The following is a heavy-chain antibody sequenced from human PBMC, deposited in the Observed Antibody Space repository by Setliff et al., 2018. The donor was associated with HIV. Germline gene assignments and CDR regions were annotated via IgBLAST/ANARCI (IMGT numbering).Heavy chain of an antibody. CDR1: GISVSSGSYF. J-gene: IGHJ5*02. Sequence: PSETLSLTCTVAGISVSSGSYFWTWIRQPAGKGLEWIGRIYTSGITNYNPSLKSRVTISVDSSKNQFSLKLSSVTAADTAVYYCARHEAWYYDSSGYPNGWFDPWGQGTLVTVSS. CDR2: IYTSGIT. D-gene: IGHD3-22*01. V-gene: IGHV4-61*02. CDR3: ARHEAWYYDSSGYPNGWFDP.